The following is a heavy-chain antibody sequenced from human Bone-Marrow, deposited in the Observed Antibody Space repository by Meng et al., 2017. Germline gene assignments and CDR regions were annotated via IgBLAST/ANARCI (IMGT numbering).Heavy chain of an antibody. D-gene: IGHD3-22*01. Sequence: GGSLRLSCKGSGYSFTSYWIAWVRQMPGKGLEWVGIIYPGDSDTSYRPSFQGQVTISADKSISTAYLQWSSLKAAATAMYYCARLPGRGYDDSSGYFPHPLAVPYWYFDLWGRGTLVTVSS. CDR1: GYSFTSYW. J-gene: IGHJ2*01. CDR3: ARLPGRGYDDSSGYFPHPLAVPYWYFDL. V-gene: IGHV5-51*01. CDR2: IYPGDSDT.